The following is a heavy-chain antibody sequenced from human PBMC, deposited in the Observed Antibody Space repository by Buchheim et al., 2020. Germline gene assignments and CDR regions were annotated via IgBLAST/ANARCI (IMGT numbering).Heavy chain of an antibody. D-gene: IGHD6-6*01. J-gene: IGHJ4*02. CDR1: GFTFSSYW. CDR2: IKQDGSEK. V-gene: IGHV3-7*01. Sequence: EMQLVESGGGLVQPGGSLRLSCAASGFTFSSYWMSWVRQAPGKGLEWVANIKQDGSEKYYVDSVKGRFTISRDNAKNSLYLKMNSLRAEDTAVYYCASHFEYSSSSGFSYFDYWGQGTL. CDR3: ASHFEYSSSSGFSYFDY.